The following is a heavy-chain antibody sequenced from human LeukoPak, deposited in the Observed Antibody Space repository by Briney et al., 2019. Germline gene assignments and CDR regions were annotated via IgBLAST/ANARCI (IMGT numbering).Heavy chain of an antibody. D-gene: IGHD3-22*01. V-gene: IGHV3-53*01. Sequence: PGGSLRLSCAASGFTVSSNYMSWVRQAPGKGLEWVSVIYSGGSTYYADSVKGRFTISRDNSKNTLYLQMNSLRAEDTAVYYCARSLSYDSSGYFDYWGQGTLVTVSS. CDR3: ARSLSYDSSGYFDY. CDR2: IYSGGST. CDR1: GFTVSSNY. J-gene: IGHJ4*02.